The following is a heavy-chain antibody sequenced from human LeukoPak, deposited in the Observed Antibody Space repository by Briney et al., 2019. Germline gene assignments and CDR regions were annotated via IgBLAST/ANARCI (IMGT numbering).Heavy chain of an antibody. CDR3: ARYYYDSSGYPVGAFDI. D-gene: IGHD3-22*01. CDR1: GYTFTSYG. J-gene: IGHJ3*02. CDR2: ISGYNGNT. Sequence: ASVKVSCKASGYTFTSYGISWVRQATGQGLEWMGWISGYNGNTNYAQKLQGRVTMTTDTSTSTAYMELRSLRSDDTAVYYCARYYYDSSGYPVGAFDIWGQGTMVTVSS. V-gene: IGHV1-18*01.